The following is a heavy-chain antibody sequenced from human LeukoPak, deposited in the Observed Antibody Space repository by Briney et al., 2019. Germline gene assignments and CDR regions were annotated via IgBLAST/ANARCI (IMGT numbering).Heavy chain of an antibody. CDR3: ARIGSTGYYPFYYYYMDV. Sequence: GGSLRLSCAASGFTFSDYYMSWIRQAPGKGLEWVSYISSSSRTIYYADSVKGRFTISRDNAKNSLSLQMNSLRAEDTAMYYCARIGSTGYYPFYYYYMDVWGKGTTVTVSS. CDR1: GFTFSDYY. D-gene: IGHD3-9*01. CDR2: ISSSSRTI. J-gene: IGHJ6*03. V-gene: IGHV3-11*01.